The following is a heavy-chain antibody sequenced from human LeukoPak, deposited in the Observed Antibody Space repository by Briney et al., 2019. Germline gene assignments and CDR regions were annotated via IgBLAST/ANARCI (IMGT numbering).Heavy chain of an antibody. V-gene: IGHV1-69*04. J-gene: IGHJ5*02. CDR2: IIPILGIA. CDR3: ASTIFGVVPRPPYNWFDP. Sequence: SVKVSCKASGGTFSSYAISWVRQAPGQGLEWMGRIIPILGIANYAQKFQGRVTITADKSTSTAYMELSSLRSEDTAVCYCASTIFGVVPRPPYNWFDPWGQGTLVTVSS. D-gene: IGHD3-3*01. CDR1: GGTFSSYA.